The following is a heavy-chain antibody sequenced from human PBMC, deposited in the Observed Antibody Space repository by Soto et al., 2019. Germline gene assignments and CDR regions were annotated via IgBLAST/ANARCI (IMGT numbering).Heavy chain of an antibody. CDR2: IYYSGST. CDR3: ARATDLRLGELSSGGYYYYGMDV. CDR1: GGSVSSGSYY. D-gene: IGHD3-16*02. V-gene: IGHV4-61*01. J-gene: IGHJ6*02. Sequence: PSETLSLTCTVSGGSVSSGSYYWSWIRQPPGKGLEWIGYIYYSGSTNYNPSLKSRVTISVDASKNQFSLKLSSVTAADTAVYYCARATDLRLGELSSGGYYYYGMDVWGQGTTVTVSS.